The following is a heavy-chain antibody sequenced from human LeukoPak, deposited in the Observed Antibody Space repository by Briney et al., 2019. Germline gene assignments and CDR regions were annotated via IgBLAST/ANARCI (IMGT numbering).Heavy chain of an antibody. CDR3: TRHGHRYGTGSY. J-gene: IGHJ4*02. CDR1: GFTFSGSA. Sequence: GGSLRLSCAASGFTFSGSAMHRVRQASGKGLEWVGRIRSKANSYATAYAASVKGRFTISRDDSKNTAYLQMNSLKTEDTAVYYCTRHGHRYGTGSYWGQGTLVTVSS. CDR2: IRSKANSYAT. D-gene: IGHD3-10*01. V-gene: IGHV3-73*01.